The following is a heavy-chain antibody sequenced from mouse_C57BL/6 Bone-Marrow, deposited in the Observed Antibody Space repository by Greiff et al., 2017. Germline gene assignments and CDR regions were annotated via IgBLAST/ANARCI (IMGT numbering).Heavy chain of an antibody. D-gene: IGHD1-1*01. V-gene: IGHV1-69*01. CDR1: GYTFTSYW. CDR2: IDPSDSYT. CDR3: ALYYYGSSYYAMDY. J-gene: IGHJ4*01. Sequence: QVQLQQPGAELVKPGASVKLSCKASGYTFTSYWMHWVKQRPGQGLEWIGEIDPSDSYTNYNQKFKGKSTLTVDKSSSTAYMQLSSLTSEDSAVYYCALYYYGSSYYAMDYWGQGTSVTVSS.